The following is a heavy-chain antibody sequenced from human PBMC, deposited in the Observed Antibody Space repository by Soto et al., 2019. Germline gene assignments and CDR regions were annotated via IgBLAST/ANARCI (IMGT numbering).Heavy chain of an antibody. J-gene: IGHJ4*02. CDR3: ARGSLAPDY. V-gene: IGHV4-4*07. CDR2: IYTSGST. CDR1: GASLNNYY. Sequence: SETLSLTCTVSGASLNNYYWSWARQPAGKGLGWVGRIYTSGSTNYNPSLESRVTMSVDTSKNQFSLKLSSVTAADTAVYYCARGSLAPDYWGQGTLVTVS. D-gene: IGHD1-26*01.